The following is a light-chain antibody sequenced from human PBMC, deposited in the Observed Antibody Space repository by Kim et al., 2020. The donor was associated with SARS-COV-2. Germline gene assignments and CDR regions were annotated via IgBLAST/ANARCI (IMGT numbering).Light chain of an antibody. CDR3: NSRDSSATYVV. J-gene: IGLJ2*01. Sequence: ALGQTVRITCQGDSLRSYYASWYQQKPGQAPVLVIYGKNNRPSGIPDRFSGSSSGNTASLTITGAQAEDEADYYCNSRDSSATYVVFGGGTKLTVL. CDR2: GKN. CDR1: SLRSYY. V-gene: IGLV3-19*01.